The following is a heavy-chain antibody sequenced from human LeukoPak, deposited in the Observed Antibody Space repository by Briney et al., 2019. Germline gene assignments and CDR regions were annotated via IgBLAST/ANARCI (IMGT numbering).Heavy chain of an antibody. CDR1: GFTFSSYA. CDR2: IKQDGSEK. Sequence: GGSLRLSCAASGFTFSSYAMSWVRQAPGKGLEWVANIKQDGSEKYYVDSVKGRFTISRDNAKNSLYLQMNSLRVEDTAVYYCARGPTPSFYYGSGSYYSLDYWGQGTLVTVSS. CDR3: ARGPTPSFYYGSGSYYSLDY. V-gene: IGHV3-7*01. J-gene: IGHJ4*02. D-gene: IGHD3-10*01.